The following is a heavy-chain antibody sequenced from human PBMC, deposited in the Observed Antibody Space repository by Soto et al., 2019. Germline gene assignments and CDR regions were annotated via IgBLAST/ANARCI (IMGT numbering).Heavy chain of an antibody. Sequence: ASVKVSCKASGGTFSSYAINWVRQAPGQGLEWMGGIIPIFGTANYAQKFQGRVTITADESTSTAYMELSSLRSEDTAVYYCARDRPYCSGGSCYSGRDYWGQG. V-gene: IGHV1-69*13. CDR2: IIPIFGTA. CDR3: ARDRPYCSGGSCYSGRDY. J-gene: IGHJ4*02. CDR1: GGTFSSYA. D-gene: IGHD2-15*01.